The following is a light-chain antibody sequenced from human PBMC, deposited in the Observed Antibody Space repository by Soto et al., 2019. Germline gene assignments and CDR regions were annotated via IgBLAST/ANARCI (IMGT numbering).Light chain of an antibody. CDR2: DAS. CDR3: QLRGNWPWLT. V-gene: IGKV3-11*01. Sequence: EIVLKQSPGTLSLSPGGRATLSCRASQTVNNYLAWSQQKPGLAPRLVIYDASNRATGIPARFSGSVSGTDFTLTISSLDPEDSAVYHCQLRGNWPWLTFGGGTRVAIK. J-gene: IGKJ4*01. CDR1: QTVNNY.